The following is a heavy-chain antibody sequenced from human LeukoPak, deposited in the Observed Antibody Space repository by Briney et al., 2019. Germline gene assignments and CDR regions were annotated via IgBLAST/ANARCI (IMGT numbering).Heavy chain of an antibody. D-gene: IGHD3-10*01. CDR2: IDWDDDK. CDR1: GFSLSTSGMC. CDR3: ARIRVTMVRGVMIFDP. V-gene: IGHV2-70*11. Sequence: SGPTLVNPTQTLTLTCTFSGFSLSTSGMCVSWIRQPPGKALEWLARIDWDDDKYYSTSLKTRLTISKDTSKNQVVLTMTNMDPVDTATYYCARIRVTMVRGVMIFDPWGQGTLVTVSS. J-gene: IGHJ5*02.